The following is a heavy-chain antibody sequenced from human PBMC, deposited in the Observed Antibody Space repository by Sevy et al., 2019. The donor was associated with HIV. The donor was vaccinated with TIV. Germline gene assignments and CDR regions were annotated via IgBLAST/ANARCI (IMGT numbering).Heavy chain of an antibody. J-gene: IGHJ3*02. Sequence: ASVKVSCKVSGYTLTELSMHWVRQAPGKGLEWMGGFDPEDGEKIYAQKVQGRVTMTKDTSTDTAYMELRSLRSEETDVYYCATDLYYYDGSGYYPKAAFDIWGQGTMVTVSS. V-gene: IGHV1-24*01. CDR3: ATDLYYYDGSGYYPKAAFDI. CDR2: FDPEDGEK. CDR1: GYTLTELS. D-gene: IGHD3-22*01.